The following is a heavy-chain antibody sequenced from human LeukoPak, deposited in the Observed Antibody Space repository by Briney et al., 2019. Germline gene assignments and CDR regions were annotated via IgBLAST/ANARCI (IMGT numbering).Heavy chain of an antibody. V-gene: IGHV1-46*01. CDR1: GYIXTSYY. CDR2: INPREGNT. J-gene: IGHJ4*02. D-gene: IGHD2/OR15-2a*01. Sequence: ASVKVSCKASGYIXTSYYMHWVRQAPGQGLEWMGIINPREGNTNYAQKFQGRVTMTRDTSTSTVYMELSSLRSEDTAVYYCARELSGGYFDYWGQGILVTVSS. CDR3: ARELSGGYFDY.